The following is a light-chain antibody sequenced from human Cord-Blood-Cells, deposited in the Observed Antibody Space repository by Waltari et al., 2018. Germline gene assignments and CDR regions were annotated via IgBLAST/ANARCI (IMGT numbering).Light chain of an antibody. J-gene: IGKJ3*01. CDR2: DAS. CDR3: QQRSNWPPFT. V-gene: IGKV3-11*01. Sequence: EIVLTQSPATLSLSPGERATLSCRASQSVSSYLAWYQPKPGPAPRLLIYDASNRATGIPARFSGSGSGTDFTLTISSLEPEDFAVYYCQQRSNWPPFTFGPGTKVDIK. CDR1: QSVSSY.